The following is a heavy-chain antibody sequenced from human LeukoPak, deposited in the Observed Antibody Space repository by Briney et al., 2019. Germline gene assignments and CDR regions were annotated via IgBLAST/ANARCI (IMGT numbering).Heavy chain of an antibody. CDR2: INPNSGGT. V-gene: IGHV1-2*02. D-gene: IGHD1-1*01. Sequence: ASVKVSCKASGGTFSSYAISWVRQAPGQGLEWLGWINPNSGGTNYAQKFQGRVTMTRDTSISTAYMELSRLRSDDTAVYYCARGWIATTGTDYWGQGTLVTVSS. J-gene: IGHJ4*02. CDR1: GGTFSSYA. CDR3: ARGWIATTGTDY.